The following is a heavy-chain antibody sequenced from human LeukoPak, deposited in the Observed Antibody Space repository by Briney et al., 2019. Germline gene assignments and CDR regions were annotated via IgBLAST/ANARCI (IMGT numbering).Heavy chain of an antibody. V-gene: IGHV3-23*01. J-gene: IGHJ4*02. CDR3: AKAYSNFAANSYYFDY. D-gene: IGHD4-11*01. CDR1: GFTFSNYG. Sequence: GTSLRLSCAASGFTFSNYGMHWVRQAPGKGLEWVSSISGGGSVTYYAESLKGRLTLSRDNSKNTLYLQMNSLRAEDMALYYCAKAYSNFAANSYYFDYWGQGTLVTVSS. CDR2: ISGGGSVT.